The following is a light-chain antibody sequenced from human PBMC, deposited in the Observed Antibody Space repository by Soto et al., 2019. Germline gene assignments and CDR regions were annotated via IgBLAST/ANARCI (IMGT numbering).Light chain of an antibody. V-gene: IGLV1-40*01. CDR2: DNT. J-gene: IGLJ1*01. Sequence: QSVLTQPPSVSGAPGQRVTIPCTGSSSNIGAGHVVHWYQQLPGTAPKLLIYDNTKRPSGVADRFSGSMSGTSASLAITGVQAEDEADYYCQSWDSSLSRYVFGAGTQLTVL. CDR3: QSWDSSLSRYV. CDR1: SSNIGAGHV.